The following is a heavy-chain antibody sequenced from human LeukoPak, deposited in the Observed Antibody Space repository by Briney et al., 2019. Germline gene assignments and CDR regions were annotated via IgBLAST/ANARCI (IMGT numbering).Heavy chain of an antibody. CDR2: LYHSGST. V-gene: IGHV4-38-2*02. J-gene: IGHJ5*02. D-gene: IGHD2-2*02. CDR3: ARAVVVPAAINGWFDP. CDR1: GYSISSGYY. Sequence: SETLSLTCTVSGYSISSGYYWGWIRQPPGKGLEWIGSLYHSGSTYYNPSLKSRVTLSVDTSKNQFSLKLSSVTAADTAVYYCARAVVVPAAINGWFDPWGQGTLVTVSS.